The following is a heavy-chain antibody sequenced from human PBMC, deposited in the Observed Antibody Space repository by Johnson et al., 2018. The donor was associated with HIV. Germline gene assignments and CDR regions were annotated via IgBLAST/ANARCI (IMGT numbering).Heavy chain of an antibody. Sequence: QVQLVESGGGLVTPGGSLRLSCAASGFTFSDYYMSWLRQPPGERLEWVSYISSGPLTINYAGSVKGRFIISRDNTKNSLYLQMNSLRAEDTALYSCARALTGTTQGALDSWGQGTMVTVSS. CDR2: ISSGPLTI. CDR3: ARALTGTTQGALDS. D-gene: IGHD1-7*01. CDR1: GFTFSDYY. V-gene: IGHV3-11*01. J-gene: IGHJ3*02.